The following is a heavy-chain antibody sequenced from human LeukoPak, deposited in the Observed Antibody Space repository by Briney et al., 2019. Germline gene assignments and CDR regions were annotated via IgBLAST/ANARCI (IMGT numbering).Heavy chain of an antibody. J-gene: IGHJ4*02. V-gene: IGHV1-8*01. CDR1: GYTFTSYD. CDR2: MNPNSGNT. CDR3: ARDGGSSWYGGTFDY. Sequence: GASVKVSCKASGYTFTSYDINWVRQATGQGLEWMGWMNPNSGNTGYAQKLQGRVTMTTDTSTSTAHMELRSLRSDDTAVYYCARDGGSSWYGGTFDYWGQGTLVTVSS. D-gene: IGHD6-13*01.